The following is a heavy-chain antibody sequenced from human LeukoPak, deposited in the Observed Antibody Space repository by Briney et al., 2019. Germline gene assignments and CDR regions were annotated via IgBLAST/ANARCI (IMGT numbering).Heavy chain of an antibody. CDR2: IYYSGST. V-gene: IGHV4-59*01. CDR1: GGSISPYY. Sequence: SETLSLTCTVSGGSISPYYWSWIRQSPGKGLEWIGYIYYSGSTNYNPSLKSRVTIAIDTSRNQFSLKLNSVTAADTAVYYCARGHTIFGVGYYYYYMDVWGKGTTVTVSS. D-gene: IGHD3-3*01. CDR3: ARGHTIFGVGYYYYYMDV. J-gene: IGHJ6*03.